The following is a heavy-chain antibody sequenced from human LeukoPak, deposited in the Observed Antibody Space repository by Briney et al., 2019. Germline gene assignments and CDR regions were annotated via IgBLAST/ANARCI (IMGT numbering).Heavy chain of an antibody. CDR3: AKDIGSGSYYHFDY. CDR2: ISWNSGSI. J-gene: IGHJ4*02. CDR1: GFTFDDYA. D-gene: IGHD1-26*01. V-gene: IGHV3-9*01. Sequence: GGSLRLSCAASGFTFDDYAMHWVRQAPGKGLEWVSGISWNSGSIGYADSVKGRFTISRDNSKNSLYLQMNSLRAEDTALYYCAKDIGSGSYYHFDYWGQGTLVTVSS.